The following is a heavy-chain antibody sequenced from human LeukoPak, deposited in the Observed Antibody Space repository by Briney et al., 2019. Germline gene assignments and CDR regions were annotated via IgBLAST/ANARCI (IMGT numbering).Heavy chain of an antibody. V-gene: IGHV3-30*18. CDR1: GFTFSSYG. Sequence: GRSLRLSCAASGFTFSSYGMLWVRQAPGKGLEWVAVISYDGSNKYYADSVKGRFTISRDNSKNTLYLQMNSLRAEDTAVYYCAKELIVGAGDYWGQGTLVTVCS. J-gene: IGHJ4*02. D-gene: IGHD1-26*01. CDR3: AKELIVGAGDY. CDR2: ISYDGSNK.